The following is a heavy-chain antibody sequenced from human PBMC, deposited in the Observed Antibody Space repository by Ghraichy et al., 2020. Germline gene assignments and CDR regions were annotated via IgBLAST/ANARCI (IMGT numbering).Heavy chain of an antibody. CDR2: INWNGGRT. CDR1: GFTFDDYG. J-gene: IGHJ4*02. V-gene: IGHV3-20*01. D-gene: IGHD3-22*01. CDR3: ARDRSYDTSAFIDY. Sequence: LSLTCAASGFTFDDYGMSWVRQAPGKGLEWVSGINWNGGRTGYADSVKGRFTISRDNAKNSLYLQMNSLRAEDTAVYHCARDRSYDTSAFIDYWGQGTLVTVSS.